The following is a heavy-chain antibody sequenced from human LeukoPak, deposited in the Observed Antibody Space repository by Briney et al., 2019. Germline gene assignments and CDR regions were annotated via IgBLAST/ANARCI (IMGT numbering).Heavy chain of an antibody. Sequence: GGSLRLSCVASGFTFSSYAMTWVRQAPGRGLEWVSTIRGGGDTYYADSVQGRFTISRDNAKNSLYLQMNSLRAEDTAVYYCASSGEADYDFWSGYYTDFCFDYWGQGTLVTVSS. J-gene: IGHJ4*02. CDR2: IRGGGDT. CDR3: ASSGEADYDFWSGYYTDFCFDY. CDR1: GFTFSSYA. D-gene: IGHD3-3*01. V-gene: IGHV3-23*01.